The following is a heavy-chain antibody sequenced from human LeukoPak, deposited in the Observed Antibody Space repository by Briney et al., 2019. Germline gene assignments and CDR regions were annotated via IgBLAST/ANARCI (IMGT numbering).Heavy chain of an antibody. CDR1: GFTFSSYS. D-gene: IGHD2-15*01. Sequence: GGSLRLSCAASGFTFSSYSMNWVRQAPGKGLEWVSYISSSSSTIYYADSVKGRFTISRDNAKNSLYLQMNSLRAEDTAVYYCARVVVAATTYYYYYMDVWGKGTTVTVSS. CDR3: ARVVVAATTYYYYYMDV. CDR2: ISSSSSTI. V-gene: IGHV3-48*01. J-gene: IGHJ6*03.